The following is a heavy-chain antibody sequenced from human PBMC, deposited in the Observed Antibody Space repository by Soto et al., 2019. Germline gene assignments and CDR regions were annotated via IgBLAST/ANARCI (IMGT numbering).Heavy chain of an antibody. Sequence: EAQLVESGGGLVQPGGSLRLSCAASGFTFSNYAMNWVRQAPGKGLEWVAYITSRGPTIYYADSVKGRFNISRDNAKTSLYLQMHTLRAEDTAIYYCARDSIRNGYKNAWGQGTLVTVSS. J-gene: IGHJ5*02. CDR3: ARDSIRNGYKNA. CDR2: ITSRGPTI. V-gene: IGHV3-48*03. CDR1: GFTFSNYA. D-gene: IGHD5-12*01.